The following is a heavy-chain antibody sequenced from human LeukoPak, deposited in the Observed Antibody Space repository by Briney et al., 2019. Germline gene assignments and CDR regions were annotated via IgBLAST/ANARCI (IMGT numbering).Heavy chain of an antibody. CDR1: GGSISSYY. CDR3: ARHLPGYSNTWPGP. J-gene: IGHJ5*02. D-gene: IGHD4-11*01. Sequence: SETLSLTCTVSGGSISSYYWNWIRQPPGGGLEWIGYFHYSGSTHYNPSLKSRATISVDTSKNQFSLQLRSVTAADTAVYYCARHLPGYSNTWPGPWGQGNLVTVSS. CDR2: FHYSGST. V-gene: IGHV4-59*08.